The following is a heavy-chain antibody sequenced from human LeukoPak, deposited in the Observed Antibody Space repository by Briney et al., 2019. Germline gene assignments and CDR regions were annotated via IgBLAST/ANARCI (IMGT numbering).Heavy chain of an antibody. D-gene: IGHD1-26*01. CDR1: GGSVSSGSYY. CDR2: IYHSGST. Sequence: SETLSLTCTVSGGSVSSGSYYWTWIRQPPGKGLEWIGYIYHSGSTKYNPSLKSRVTISVDTSKNQFSLKLSSVTAADTAVYYCARDQGGSYLPLGIDYWAREPWSASPQ. CDR3: ARDQGGSYLPLGIDY. J-gene: IGHJ4*02. V-gene: IGHV4-61*01.